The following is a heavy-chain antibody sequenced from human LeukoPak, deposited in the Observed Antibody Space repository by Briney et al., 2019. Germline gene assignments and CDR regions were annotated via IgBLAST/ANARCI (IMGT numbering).Heavy chain of an antibody. D-gene: IGHD5-24*01. CDR1: GFPFSSYW. J-gene: IGHJ4*02. CDR3: TRVGYIDEGIDY. V-gene: IGHV3-7*04. Sequence: PGGSLGLSCEASGFPFSSYWMTWVRQAPGKGREWVANIKQDGSKKSYVDSVKGRFTISRDNAKNSLYLQMNSLRAEDTAIYYCTRVGYIDEGIDYWGQGTLVTVSS. CDR2: IKQDGSKK.